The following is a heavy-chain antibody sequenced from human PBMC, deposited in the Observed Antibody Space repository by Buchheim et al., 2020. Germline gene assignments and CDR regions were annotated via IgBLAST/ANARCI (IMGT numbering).Heavy chain of an antibody. D-gene: IGHD3-22*01. CDR1: GGSFSGYY. J-gene: IGHJ6*02. CDR2: INHSGST. V-gene: IGHV4-34*01. Sequence: QVQLQQWGAGLLKPSETLSLTCAVYGGSFSGYYWSWIRQPPGKGLEWIGEINHSGSTNYNPSLKSRVTISVDTHNNQSPLKLSSVTAADTAMYYCARTSGYWRYYYYGMDVWGQGTT. CDR3: ARTSGYWRYYYYGMDV.